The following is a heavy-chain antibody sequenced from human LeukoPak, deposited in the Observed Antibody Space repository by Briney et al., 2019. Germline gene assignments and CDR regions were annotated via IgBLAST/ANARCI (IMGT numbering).Heavy chain of an antibody. CDR1: GFTFSSYW. J-gene: IGHJ4*02. CDR3: ARTSTDYDFWSGYYFDY. D-gene: IGHD3-3*01. CDR2: INTDGSST. V-gene: IGHV3-74*01. Sequence: PGGSLRLSCAASGFTFSSYWMHWVRQAPGKGLVWVSRINTDGSSTSYADSVKGRFTISRDNAKNTLYLQMNSLRAEDTAVYYCARTSTDYDFWSGYYFDYWGQGTLVTVSS.